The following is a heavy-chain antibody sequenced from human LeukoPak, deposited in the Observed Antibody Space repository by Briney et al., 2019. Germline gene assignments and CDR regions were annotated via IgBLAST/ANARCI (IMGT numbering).Heavy chain of an antibody. V-gene: IGHV3-7*01. J-gene: IGHJ4*01. Sequence: AGGSLRLSCAASGFTVSSYWMAWVRQAPGKGLEWVASIKQDGSVKYYVDSVKGRFAISRDNAEISLFLQMNSLRAEDTAVYFCASWDLHYYDSGIYYPHYWGHGTLVTVSS. CDR3: ASWDLHYYDSGIYYPHY. D-gene: IGHD3-10*01. CDR2: IKQDGSVK. CDR1: GFTVSSYW.